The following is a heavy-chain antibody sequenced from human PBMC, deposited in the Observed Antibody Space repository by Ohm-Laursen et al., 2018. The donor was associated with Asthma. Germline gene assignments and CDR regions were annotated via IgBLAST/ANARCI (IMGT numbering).Heavy chain of an antibody. D-gene: IGHD4/OR15-4a*01. J-gene: IGHJ4*02. CDR3: ARGVGIYYGAGAIDS. V-gene: IGHV4-31*03. Sequence: TLSLTCTVSGDSFSGGTYYWGWIRQLPGKGLEWIGYIDYGGSTFNNPSLESRITISVVTSKNQIPLRLSSVAAADTAVYYCARGVGIYYGAGAIDSWGRGTLVTVSS. CDR2: IDYGGST. CDR1: GDSFSGGTYY.